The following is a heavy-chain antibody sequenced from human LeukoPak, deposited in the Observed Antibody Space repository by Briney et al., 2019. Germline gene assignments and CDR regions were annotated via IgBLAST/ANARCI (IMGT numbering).Heavy chain of an antibody. J-gene: IGHJ3*02. V-gene: IGHV4-34*01. CDR1: GGSFSSYY. CDR3: ARRASTRGYSYGYRVGAFDI. CDR2: INHSGST. D-gene: IGHD5-18*01. Sequence: SETLSLTCAVYGGSFSSYYWSWIRQPPGKGLEWIGEINHSGSTNYNPSLKSRVTISVDTSKNQFSLKLSSVTAADTAVYYCARRASTRGYSYGYRVGAFDIWGQGTMVTVSS.